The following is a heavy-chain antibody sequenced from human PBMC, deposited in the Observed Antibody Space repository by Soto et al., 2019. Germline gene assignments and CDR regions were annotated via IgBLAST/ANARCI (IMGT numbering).Heavy chain of an antibody. D-gene: IGHD2-2*01. CDR1: GGTFSSYA. CDR2: IIPIFGTA. J-gene: IGHJ6*02. Sequence: SVKVSCKASGGTFSSYAISWVRQAPGQGLEWMGGIIPIFGTANYAQKFQGRVTITADKSTSTAYMELSSLRSEDTAVYYCASGIVVVPAPGQYYYYGMDVWGQGTTVTVSS. CDR3: ASGIVVVPAPGQYYYYGMDV. V-gene: IGHV1-69*06.